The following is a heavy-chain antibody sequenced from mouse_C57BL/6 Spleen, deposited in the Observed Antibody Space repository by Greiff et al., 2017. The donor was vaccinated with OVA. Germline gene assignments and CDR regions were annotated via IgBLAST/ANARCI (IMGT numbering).Heavy chain of an antibody. J-gene: IGHJ3*01. Sequence: QVHVKQSGAELVRPGASVTLSCKASGYTFTDYEMHWVKQTPVHGLEWIGAIDPETGGTAYNQKFKGKAILTADKSSSTAYMELRSLTSEDSAVYYCTSPRGAWFAYWGQGTLVTVSA. CDR1: GYTFTDYE. V-gene: IGHV1-15*01. D-gene: IGHD3-1*01. CDR3: TSPRGAWFAY. CDR2: IDPETGGT.